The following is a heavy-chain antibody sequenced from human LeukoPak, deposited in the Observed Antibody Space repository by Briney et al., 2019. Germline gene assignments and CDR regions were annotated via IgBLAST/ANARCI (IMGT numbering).Heavy chain of an antibody. J-gene: IGHJ4*02. V-gene: IGHV4-39*01. CDR1: GGSISNTVYY. Sequence: SETLSLTCTVSGGSISNTVYYWGWIRQPPGKGLEWIGSIYYSGSTYYNPSLKSRVTISVDTSKNQFSLKLSSVIAADTAVYYCARHLGRSGDYWGQGALVTVSS. D-gene: IGHD1-14*01. CDR2: IYYSGST. CDR3: ARHLGRSGDY.